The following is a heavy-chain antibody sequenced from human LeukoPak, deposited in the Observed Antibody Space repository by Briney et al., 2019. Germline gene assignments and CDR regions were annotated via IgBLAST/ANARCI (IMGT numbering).Heavy chain of an antibody. CDR2: IYPGDSDT. J-gene: IGHJ6*03. Sequence: GESLKISCKGSGYSFTSYWIGWVRQMPGKGLEWMGIIYPGDSDTRYSPSFQGQVTISADKSISTAYLQWSSLKASDTAMYYCARRTREWLLSPEAYYYMDVWGKGTTVTVSS. CDR1: GYSFTSYW. CDR3: ARRTREWLLSPEAYYYMDV. V-gene: IGHV5-51*01. D-gene: IGHD3-3*01.